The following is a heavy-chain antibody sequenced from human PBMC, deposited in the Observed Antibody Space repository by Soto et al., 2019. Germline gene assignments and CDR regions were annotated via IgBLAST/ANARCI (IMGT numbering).Heavy chain of an antibody. Sequence: QVQLVQSGAEVKKPGASVKVSCKASGYTFTSYGISWVRQAPGQGLEWMGWISAYNGNTNYAQKLQGRVTMTTDTPTSTAYMELRSLRSDDTAVYYCAWSMVRGPKTVYYMDVWGKGTTVTVSS. CDR3: AWSMVRGPKTVYYMDV. CDR1: GYTFTSYG. CDR2: ISAYNGNT. D-gene: IGHD3-10*01. J-gene: IGHJ6*03. V-gene: IGHV1-18*01.